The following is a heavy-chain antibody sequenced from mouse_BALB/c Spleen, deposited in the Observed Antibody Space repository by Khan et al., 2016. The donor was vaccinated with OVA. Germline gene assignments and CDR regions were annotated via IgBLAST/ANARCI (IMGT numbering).Heavy chain of an antibody. CDR2: INPDSSTI. CDR1: GFDFSRYW. D-gene: IGHD2-14*01. V-gene: IGHV4-1*02. CDR3: ARAYRSDGRAWFDY. J-gene: IGHJ3*01. Sequence: EVELVESGGGLVQPGGSLKLSCAASGFDFSRYWMSWVRQAPGKGLEWLGEINPDSSTINYTPSLKDKFIISRDNAKNTLYLQMSRVRTGDTAMYYCARAYRSDGRAWFDYWGQGNLVTVSA.